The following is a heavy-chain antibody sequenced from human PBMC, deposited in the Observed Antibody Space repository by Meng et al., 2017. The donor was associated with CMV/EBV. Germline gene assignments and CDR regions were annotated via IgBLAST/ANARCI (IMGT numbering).Heavy chain of an antibody. Sequence: GESLKISCAASGFTFSSSAMSWVRQAPGKGLEWVSVIYSCGSSTYYADSVKGRFTISRDNSKNTLYLQMNSLRAEDTAVYYCAKGGSSWYDPWGQGTLVTVSS. D-gene: IGHD6-13*01. V-gene: IGHV3-23*03. CDR3: AKGGSSWYDP. CDR2: IYSCGSST. J-gene: IGHJ5*02. CDR1: GFTFSSSA.